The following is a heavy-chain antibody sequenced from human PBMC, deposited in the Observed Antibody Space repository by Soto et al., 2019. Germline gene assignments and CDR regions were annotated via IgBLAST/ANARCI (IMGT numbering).Heavy chain of an antibody. Sequence: SETLSLTCTVSGGSISSGGYYWSWIRQHPGKGLEWIGYIYYSGSTYYNPSLKSRVTISVDTSKHQFSLKLSSVTAADTAVYYCANGYDTDYFDYWGQRTLVTVSS. CDR2: IYYSGST. D-gene: IGHD5-12*01. CDR3: ANGYDTDYFDY. J-gene: IGHJ4*02. V-gene: IGHV4-31*03. CDR1: GGSISSGGYY.